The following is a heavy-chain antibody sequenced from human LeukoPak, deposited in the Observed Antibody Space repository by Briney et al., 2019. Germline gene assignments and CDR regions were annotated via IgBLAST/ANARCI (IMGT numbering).Heavy chain of an antibody. CDR3: ASLYFYGSGSVPNY. CDR2: IHQSGSA. D-gene: IGHD3-10*01. CDR1: GGSISTRYYY. J-gene: IGHJ4*02. V-gene: IGHV4-39*02. Sequence: SETLSLTCAVSGGSISTRYYYWGWIRQPPGKGLEWIGTIHQSGSAYYNPSLKSQVTISVDTSNNHFSLKLSSVTAGDTAVYYCASLYFYGSGSVPNYWGQGILVTVST.